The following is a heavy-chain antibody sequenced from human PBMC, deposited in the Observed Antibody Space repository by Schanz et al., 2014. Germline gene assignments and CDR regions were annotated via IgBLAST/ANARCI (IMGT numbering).Heavy chain of an antibody. J-gene: IGHJ4*02. D-gene: IGHD3-16*02. CDR2: IIPMFGTP. CDR3: ARDLHKIISNNYFDY. V-gene: IGHV1-69*13. CDR1: GYTFTSYG. Sequence: SGAEVKKPGSSVKVSCKTSGYTFTSYGVSWIRQAPGQGLEWMGGIIPMFGTPSYAQKFQGRVTITADESTGIVYMNLSGLKAQDTAVYYCARDLHKIISNNYFDYWGEGSLVNVFS.